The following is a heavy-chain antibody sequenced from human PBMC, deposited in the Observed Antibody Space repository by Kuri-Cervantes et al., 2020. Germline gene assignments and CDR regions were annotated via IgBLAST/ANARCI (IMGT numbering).Heavy chain of an antibody. J-gene: IGHJ4*02. D-gene: IGHD3-22*01. V-gene: IGHV3-30-3*01. Sequence: GESLKISCAASGFTFSSYAMHWVRQAPGKGLEWVAVISYDGSNKYYADSVKGRFTISRDNSKNTLYLQMSSLRAEDTAVYYCARDLWRARDYYDSSAKGHFDYWGQGTLVTVSS. CDR2: ISYDGSNK. CDR1: GFTFSSYA. CDR3: ARDLWRARDYYDSSAKGHFDY.